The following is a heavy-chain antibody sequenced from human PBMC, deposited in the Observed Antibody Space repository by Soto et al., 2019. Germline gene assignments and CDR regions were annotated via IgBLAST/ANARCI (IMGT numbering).Heavy chain of an antibody. D-gene: IGHD3-3*01. J-gene: IGHJ5*01. CDR2: SSTSNGDT. CDR3: ARDYNFPDF. V-gene: IGHV1-18*01. CDR1: GYTFTSYG. Sequence: QVQLVHSGAEVKKPGASVKVSCKTSGYTFTSYGITWVRQAPGQGLEGMGWSSTSNGDTNYVQKFQGRVTMTTDTATGTGYMDSRSLTSDVTAVYYCARDYNFPDFWSHGTLVSVSS.